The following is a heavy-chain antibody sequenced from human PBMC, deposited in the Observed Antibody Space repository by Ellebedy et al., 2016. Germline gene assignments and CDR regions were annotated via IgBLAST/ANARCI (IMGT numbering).Heavy chain of an antibody. Sequence: GESLKISXAASGFTFSSYGMHWVRQAPGKGLEWVAVISYDGSNKYYADSVKGRFTISRDNSKNTLYLQMNSLRAEDTAVYYCAKEDYDILTGYPPGWFDPWGQGTLVTVSS. V-gene: IGHV3-30*18. CDR1: GFTFSSYG. J-gene: IGHJ5*02. CDR2: ISYDGSNK. D-gene: IGHD3-9*01. CDR3: AKEDYDILTGYPPGWFDP.